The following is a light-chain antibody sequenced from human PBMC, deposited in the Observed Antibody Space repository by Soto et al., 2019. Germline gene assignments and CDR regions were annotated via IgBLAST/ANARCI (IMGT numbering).Light chain of an antibody. CDR2: DTS. Sequence: EIVLTQSPATLSLSPGERGTLSCRASQSVGRYLAWYQHKPGQPPRLLIYDTSNRAPGTTGRLGGSGSGTEFTLTISSLEPVDCAVCYCVERSCWPLTVGLGTKVELK. J-gene: IGKJ1*01. V-gene: IGKV3-11*01. CDR1: QSVGRY. CDR3: VERSCWPLT.